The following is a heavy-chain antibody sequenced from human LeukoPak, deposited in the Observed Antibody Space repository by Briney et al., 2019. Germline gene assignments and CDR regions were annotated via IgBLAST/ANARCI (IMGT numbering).Heavy chain of an antibody. CDR1: GFTFDDYA. CDR2: ISWNSGSI. V-gene: IGHV3-9*01. CDR3: TRVEAAGTAAEKAGDY. D-gene: IGHD6-13*01. Sequence: PGRSLRLSCAASGFTFDDYAMHWVRQAPGKGLEWVSGISWNSGSIGYADSVKGRFTISRDNSKNTLYLQMDSLRAEDTAVYYCTRVEAAGTAAEKAGDYWGQGTLVTVSS. J-gene: IGHJ4*02.